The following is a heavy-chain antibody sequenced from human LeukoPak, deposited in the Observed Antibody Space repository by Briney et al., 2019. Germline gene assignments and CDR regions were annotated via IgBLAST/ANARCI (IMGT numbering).Heavy chain of an antibody. CDR3: ARSRVVVTAIPGAFDI. CDR2: INHSGGT. CDR1: GGSFSGYY. V-gene: IGHV4-34*01. D-gene: IGHD2-21*02. J-gene: IGHJ3*02. Sequence: SETLSLTCAVYGGSFSGYYWSWIRQPPGKGLEWIGEINHSGGTNYNPSLKSRVTISVDTSKNQFSLKLSSVTAADTAVYYCARSRVVVTAIPGAFDIWGQGTMVTVSS.